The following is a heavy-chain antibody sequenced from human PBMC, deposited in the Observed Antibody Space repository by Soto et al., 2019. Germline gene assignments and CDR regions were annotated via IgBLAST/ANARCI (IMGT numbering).Heavy chain of an antibody. CDR2: ISYDGSNK. Sequence: QVQLVESGGGVVQPGRSLRLSCAASGFTFSSYAMHWVRQAPGKGLEWVAVISYDGSNKYYADSVKGRFTISRDNSKNTLYVQTNSLRAEDTAVYYCARDRGSKSYYYYGMDVWGQGTTVTVSS. J-gene: IGHJ6*02. CDR1: GFTFSSYA. V-gene: IGHV3-30-3*01. CDR3: ARDRGSKSYYYYGMDV. D-gene: IGHD2-2*01.